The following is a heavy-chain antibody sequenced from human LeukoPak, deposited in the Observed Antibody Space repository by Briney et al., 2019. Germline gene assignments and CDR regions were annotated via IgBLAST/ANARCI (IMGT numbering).Heavy chain of an antibody. Sequence: GASVKVSCKASGYTFTSYGISWVRQAPGQGLEWMGWISAYNGNTNYAQKLQGRVTMTTDTSTSTAYMGLSSLRSEDTAVYYCARDLKQWLVHYYYYGMDVWGQGTTVTVSS. CDR2: ISAYNGNT. J-gene: IGHJ6*02. CDR3: ARDLKQWLVHYYYYGMDV. V-gene: IGHV1-18*01. CDR1: GYTFTSYG. D-gene: IGHD6-19*01.